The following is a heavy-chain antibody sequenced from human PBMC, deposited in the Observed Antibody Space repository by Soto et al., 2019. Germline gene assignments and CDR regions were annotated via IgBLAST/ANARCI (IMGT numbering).Heavy chain of an antibody. D-gene: IGHD5-18*01. Sequence: SETLSLTCTVSGGSISSYYWSWIRQPPGKGLEWIGYIYYSGTTDYNPSLKSRVTISVDRSKNQFSLKLNSVTAADTAVYYCARHVDSTRSYYFDYWGQGTLVTVSS. J-gene: IGHJ4*01. CDR2: IYYSGTT. CDR1: GGSISSYY. CDR3: ARHVDSTRSYYFDY. V-gene: IGHV4-59*03.